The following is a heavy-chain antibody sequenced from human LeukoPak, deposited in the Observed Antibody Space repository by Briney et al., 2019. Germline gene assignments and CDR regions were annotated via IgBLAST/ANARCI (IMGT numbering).Heavy chain of an antibody. CDR2: FHFSGAI. J-gene: IGHJ4*02. CDR1: GVSITSYSHN. V-gene: IGHV4-39*01. CDR3: ARRYEGSGYAYDY. D-gene: IGHD3-22*01. Sequence: KPSEPLSLTCTVSGVSITSYSHNYDWIRQPPGKGLEWIGGFHFSGAINYNPSLKSRVTTFVDTSKKQISLKLNSVTAADTAVYYCARRYEGSGYAYDYWGQGILVTVSS.